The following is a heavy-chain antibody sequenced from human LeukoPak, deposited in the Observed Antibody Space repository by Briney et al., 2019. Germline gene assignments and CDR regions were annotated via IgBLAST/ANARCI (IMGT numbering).Heavy chain of an antibody. Sequence: GGSLRLSCVASGFTFSSYWMSWVRQAPGKGLEWVAKIKQDGSGEYYLDSVKGRFTISRGNAKNSLYLQMNSLRAEDTAVYFCTTGYSSGWYNEGNYWGQGTLVTVSS. CDR1: GFTFSSYW. CDR2: IKQDGSGE. CDR3: TTGYSSGWYNEGNY. V-gene: IGHV3-7*01. D-gene: IGHD6-19*01. J-gene: IGHJ4*02.